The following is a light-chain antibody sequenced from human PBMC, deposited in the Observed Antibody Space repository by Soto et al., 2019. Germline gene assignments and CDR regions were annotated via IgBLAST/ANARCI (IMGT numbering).Light chain of an antibody. J-gene: IGKJ1*01. V-gene: IGKV3-20*01. CDR1: QSISSSY. CDR3: QQYTDSRT. CDR2: GVS. Sequence: EIVLTQSPGTLSLSPGERATLSCRASQSISSSYLAWYQQKPGQAPRLLVYGVSSRASDVPDRFSGSGPGTDFTLTISSLEPEDSAVYYCQQYTDSRTFGQGTQVDIK.